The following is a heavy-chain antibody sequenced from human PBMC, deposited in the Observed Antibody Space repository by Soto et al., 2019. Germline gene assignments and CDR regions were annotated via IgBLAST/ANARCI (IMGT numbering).Heavy chain of an antibody. J-gene: IGHJ2*01. V-gene: IGHV4-30-4*01. CDR1: GDSISSGDYY. CDR3: ARETGHARYVDL. CDR2: ISYSGST. Sequence: QVQLQESGPGLVKPSQTLSLTCTVSGDSISSGDYYWSWIRQPPGKGLECIGYISYSGSTYYNPSLKSRVTISLDTSKNQFSLKLNSVTAGDTAVYYCARETGHARYVDLWGRGTLVTVSS.